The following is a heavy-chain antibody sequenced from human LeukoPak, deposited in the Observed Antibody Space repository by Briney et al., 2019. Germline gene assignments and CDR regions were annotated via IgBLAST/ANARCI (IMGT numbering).Heavy chain of an antibody. V-gene: IGHV5-51*01. CDR2: IYPGDSDT. Sequence: GKSLKISCKGSGYSFSSYWIGWVRQMPGKGLEWMGLIYPGDSDTRYSPSFQGQVTISADKSISTAYLQWSSLKASDTALYYCARGKNSVTYSPFDYWAQGTLVTVSS. D-gene: IGHD1-26*01. CDR1: GYSFSSYW. J-gene: IGHJ4*02. CDR3: ARGKNSVTYSPFDY.